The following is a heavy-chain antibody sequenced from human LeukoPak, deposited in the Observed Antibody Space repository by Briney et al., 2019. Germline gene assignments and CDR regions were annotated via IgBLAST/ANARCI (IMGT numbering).Heavy chain of an antibody. CDR2: IYYSGST. D-gene: IGHD2-2*01. CDR1: GVSISSSSYY. CDR3: ARQVHCSSTSCPIYYYYYGMDV. J-gene: IGHJ6*02. Sequence: MASETLSLTCTVSGVSISSSSYYWGWIRQPPGKGLEWIGSIYYSGSTYYNPSLKSRVTISVDTSKNQFSLKLSSVTAADTAVYYCARQVHCSSTSCPIYYYYYGMDVWGQGTTVTVSS. V-gene: IGHV4-39*01.